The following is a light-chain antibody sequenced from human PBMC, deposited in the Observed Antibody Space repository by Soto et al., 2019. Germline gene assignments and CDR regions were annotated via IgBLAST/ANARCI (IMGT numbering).Light chain of an antibody. J-gene: IGKJ1*01. CDR3: QQYNDWPRT. Sequence: EIVMTQSPATLSVSPGERATLSCRASQSISGNLVWYQQKPGQAARLLIYGASTRATGIPARFSGSGSGTDFTLTISSLQSEDFAVYHCQQYNDWPRTFGQGTKVEIK. V-gene: IGKV3-15*01. CDR1: QSISGN. CDR2: GAS.